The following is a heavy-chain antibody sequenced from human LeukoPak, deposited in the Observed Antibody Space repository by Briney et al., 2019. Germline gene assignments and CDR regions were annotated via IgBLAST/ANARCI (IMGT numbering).Heavy chain of an antibody. D-gene: IGHD3-10*01. CDR3: AKDVSAHSRLYYYSGSGPHWFDP. CDR2: ISYDGSVK. V-gene: IGHV3-30*18. Sequence: QPGGSLRLSCAVSGFTFSTYGMHWVRQAPGKGLEWVAVISYDGSVKYYADSVKGRFTISRDNSKNTLYLEMNSLRADDTAVYYCAKDVSAHSRLYYYSGSGPHWFDPWGQGTLVTVSS. CDR1: GFTFSTYG. J-gene: IGHJ5*02.